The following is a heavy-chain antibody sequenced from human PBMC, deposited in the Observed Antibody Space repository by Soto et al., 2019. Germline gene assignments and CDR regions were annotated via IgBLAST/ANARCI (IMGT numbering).Heavy chain of an antibody. J-gene: IGHJ4*02. CDR1: GYTLASYG. CDR3: ASGARGSYFVPLDF. CDR2: INVYNGQT. Sequence: QVQLVQSGAEVKKPGASVILSCKASGYTLASYGISWVRQAPGQGLEWLAWINVYNGQTRYAQNVQGRVTMTTDTSTRTAYMELRSLRSDDTAVYYCASGARGSYFVPLDFWGQGTLVSVSS. V-gene: IGHV1-18*01. D-gene: IGHD1-26*01.